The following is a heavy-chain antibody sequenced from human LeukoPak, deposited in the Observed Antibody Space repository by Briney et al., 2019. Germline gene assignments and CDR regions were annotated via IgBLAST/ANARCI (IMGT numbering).Heavy chain of an antibody. Sequence: PSETLSLTCAVYGGSFSGYYWSWIRQPPGKGLEWIGEINHSGSTNYNPSLKSRVTISVDTSKNQFSLKLSSVTAADTAVYYCAGVPAALWFGELSTLGFVNWGQGTLVTVSS. CDR1: GGSFSGYY. V-gene: IGHV4-34*01. J-gene: IGHJ4*02. CDR2: INHSGST. D-gene: IGHD3-10*01. CDR3: AGVPAALWFGELSTLGFVN.